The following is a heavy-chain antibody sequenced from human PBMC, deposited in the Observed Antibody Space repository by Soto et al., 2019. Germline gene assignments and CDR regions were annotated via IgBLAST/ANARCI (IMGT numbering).Heavy chain of an antibody. D-gene: IGHD5-12*01. CDR2: ISYDGSKK. V-gene: IGHV3-30*18. CDR1: GFTFSSYG. Sequence: QVQLVESGGGVVQPGRSLRLSCAASGFTFSSYGMHWVRQGPGKGLEWVAVISYDGSKKYYADSVKGRFTISRDNSKNALYRQINSLRAEDTAVYYCAKDLHSGYDDYYYGMDVWGQGTTVTVSS. J-gene: IGHJ6*02. CDR3: AKDLHSGYDDYYYGMDV.